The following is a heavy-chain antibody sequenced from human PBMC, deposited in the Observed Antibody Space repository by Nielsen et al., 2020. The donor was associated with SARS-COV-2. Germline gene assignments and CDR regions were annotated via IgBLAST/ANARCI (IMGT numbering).Heavy chain of an antibody. CDR1: GGSISSSSYY. D-gene: IGHD3-3*01. CDR2: IYYSGST. J-gene: IGHJ6*02. Sequence: SETLSLTCTVSGGSISSSSYYWGWIRQPPGKGLEWIGSIYYSGSTYYNPSLKSRVTISVDTSKTQFSLKLSSVTAADTAVHYCARGHGGFWSGYYHYYYYGMDVWGQGTTVTVSS. CDR3: ARGHGGFWSGYYHYYYYGMDV. V-gene: IGHV4-39*01.